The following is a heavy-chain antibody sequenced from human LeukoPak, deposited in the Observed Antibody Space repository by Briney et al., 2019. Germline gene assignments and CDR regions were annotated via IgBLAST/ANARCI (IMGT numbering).Heavy chain of an antibody. CDR1: GYTLTELS. V-gene: IGHV1-24*01. CDR3: ATDLASGTTWDY. J-gene: IGHJ4*02. CDR2: FDPEDGET. D-gene: IGHD1-1*01. Sequence: VASVKVSCKVSGYTLTELSTHWVRQAPGKGLEWMGGFDPEDGETIYAQKFQGRVTMTEDTSTDTAYMELSSLRSEDTAVYYCATDLASGTTWDYWGQGTLVTVSS.